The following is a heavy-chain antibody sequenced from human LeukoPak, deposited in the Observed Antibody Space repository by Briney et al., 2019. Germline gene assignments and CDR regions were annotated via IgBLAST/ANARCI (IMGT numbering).Heavy chain of an antibody. Sequence: GGSLRLSCAASGFTFRGYWMHWVRQAPGKGLVWVSRVNSDGTDTIYADSVEGRLTISRDNAKNSLYLQIDGLRADDTAVYYCARGGRDHAFDIWGQGTIVTVSS. CDR3: ARGGRDHAFDI. V-gene: IGHV3-74*01. CDR2: VNSDGTDT. J-gene: IGHJ3*02. CDR1: GFTFRGYW.